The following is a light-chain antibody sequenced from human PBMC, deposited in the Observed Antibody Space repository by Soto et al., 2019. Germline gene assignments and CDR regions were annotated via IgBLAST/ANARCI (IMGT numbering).Light chain of an antibody. V-gene: IGKV3-15*01. CDR1: QSVSSSY. J-gene: IGKJ1*01. CDR2: GAS. Sequence: IVLTQSPGTLSLSPGERATLSCRPSQSVSSSYLAWYQQKPGQAPRLLIYGASTRATGIPARFSGSGSGTEFTLTISSLQSEDFAVYYCQQYNNWPRTFGQGTKVDIK. CDR3: QQYNNWPRT.